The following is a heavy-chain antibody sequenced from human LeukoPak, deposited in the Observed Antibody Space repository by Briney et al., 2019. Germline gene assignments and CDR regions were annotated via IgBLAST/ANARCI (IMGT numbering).Heavy chain of an antibody. V-gene: IGHV6-1*01. CDR1: GDSVSSNSAA. CDR2: TYYRSKWYN. Sequence: SQTLSLTCAISGDSVSSNSAAWNWIRQSPSRGLEWLGRTYYRSKWYNDYAVSVKSRITINPDTSKNQFSLQLNSVTPEDTAVYYCARDGWGPGDGRYYFDYWGQGTLVTVSS. J-gene: IGHJ4*02. CDR3: ARDGWGPGDGRYYFDY. D-gene: IGHD7-27*01.